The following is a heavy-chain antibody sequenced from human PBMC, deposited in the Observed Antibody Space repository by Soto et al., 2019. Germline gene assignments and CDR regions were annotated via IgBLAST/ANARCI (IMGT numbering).Heavy chain of an antibody. CDR1: GFTLSNYA. CDR2: IDGDGSA. Sequence: EVQLLESGGGSVQPGGSLRLSCVASGFTLSNYAMSWVRQAPGKGLEWVSVIDGDGSAKFADSVKGRLTVSRDNSKNTLYLQMDSLRAEDTAIYYCAKDAVSYNGIYDPFDIWGRGTMVTVSS. D-gene: IGHD1-1*01. J-gene: IGHJ3*02. CDR3: AKDAVSYNGIYDPFDI. V-gene: IGHV3-23*01.